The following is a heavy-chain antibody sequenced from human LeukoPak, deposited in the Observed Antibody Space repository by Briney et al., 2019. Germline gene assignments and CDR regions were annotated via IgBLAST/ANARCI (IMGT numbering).Heavy chain of an antibody. CDR3: AGDRGNQRGDYYYYMDV. CDR1: GFTFSSYT. J-gene: IGHJ6*03. V-gene: IGHV3-21*01. CDR2: ISSSSSYI. D-gene: IGHD1-14*01. Sequence: GGSLRLSCAASGFTFSSYTMNWVRQAPGKGLEWVSSISSSSSYIYYADSVKGRFTISRDNAKNSLYLQMNSLRAEDTAVYYCAGDRGNQRGDYYYYMDVWGKGKTVTVSS.